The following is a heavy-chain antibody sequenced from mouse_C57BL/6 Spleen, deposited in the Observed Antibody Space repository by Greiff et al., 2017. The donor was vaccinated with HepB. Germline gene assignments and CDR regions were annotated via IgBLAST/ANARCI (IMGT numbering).Heavy chain of an antibody. CDR2: INPSNGGT. CDR3: ARGSNYRDAMDY. J-gene: IGHJ4*01. Sequence: QVQLQQPGTELVKPGASVKLSCKASGYTFTSYWMHWVKQRPGQGLEWIGNINPSNGGTNYNEKFKSKATMTVDKSSSTAYMQLSSLTSEDSAVYYCARGSNYRDAMDYWGQGTSVTVSS. D-gene: IGHD2-5*01. CDR1: GYTFTSYW. V-gene: IGHV1-53*01.